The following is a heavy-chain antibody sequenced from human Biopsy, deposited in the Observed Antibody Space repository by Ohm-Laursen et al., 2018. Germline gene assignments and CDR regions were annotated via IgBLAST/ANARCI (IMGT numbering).Heavy chain of an antibody. J-gene: IGHJ1*01. V-gene: IGHV1-69*06. D-gene: IGHD3-9*01. Sequence: GSSVKVSCKAPGGTFSNYGVNWWRQAPGQGLEWLGGNIPILGTGNYAQKFQDRVTVAADTSTSTATMELRSLRSDDTAVYYCATKLTGYFHHWGQGTLVIVSS. CDR1: GGTFSNYG. CDR3: ATKLTGYFHH. CDR2: NIPILGTG.